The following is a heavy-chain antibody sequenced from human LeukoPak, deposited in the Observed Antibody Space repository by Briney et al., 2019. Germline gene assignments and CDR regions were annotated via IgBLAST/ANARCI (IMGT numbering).Heavy chain of an antibody. J-gene: IGHJ4*02. CDR1: GGSISSGGYY. CDR3: ARDYRGYGSGAPFDS. CDR2: IYYSGST. D-gene: IGHD3-10*01. V-gene: IGHV4-31*03. Sequence: SETLSLTCTVSGGSISSGGYYRSWIRQHPGKGLEWIGYIYYSGSTYYNPSLKSRVTISVDTSKNQFSLKLSSVTAADTAVYYCARDYRGYGSGAPFDSWGQGLLVAVSS.